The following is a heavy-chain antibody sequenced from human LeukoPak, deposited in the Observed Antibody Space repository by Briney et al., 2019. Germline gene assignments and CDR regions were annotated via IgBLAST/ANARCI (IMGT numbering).Heavy chain of an antibody. CDR3: ARDVYYYGSGSYDGWFDP. J-gene: IGHJ5*02. CDR2: ISAYNGNT. CDR1: GYTFTSYG. V-gene: IGHV1-18*01. D-gene: IGHD3-10*01. Sequence: ASVKVSCKASGYTFTSYGISWVRQAPGQGLEWMGWISAYNGNTNYAQKFQGRVTMTRDTSTSTVYMELSSLRSEDTAVYYCARDVYYYGSGSYDGWFDPWGQGTLVTVSS.